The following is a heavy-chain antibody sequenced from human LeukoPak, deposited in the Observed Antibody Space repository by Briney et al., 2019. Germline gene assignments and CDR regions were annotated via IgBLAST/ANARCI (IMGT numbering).Heavy chain of an antibody. Sequence: KPGGSLRLSCAASGFTFSDYYMSWIRQAPGKGLEWVSYISSSGSTIYYADSVKGRFTISRDNSKNTLYLQMNSLRAEDTAVYYCAKLWFGASYNWFDPWGQGTLVTVSS. CDR1: GFTFSDYY. CDR3: AKLWFGASYNWFDP. V-gene: IGHV3-11*04. J-gene: IGHJ5*02. D-gene: IGHD3-10*01. CDR2: ISSSGSTI.